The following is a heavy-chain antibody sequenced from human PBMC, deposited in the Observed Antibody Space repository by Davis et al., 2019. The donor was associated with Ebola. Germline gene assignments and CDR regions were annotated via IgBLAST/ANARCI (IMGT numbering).Heavy chain of an antibody. V-gene: IGHV3-53*01. J-gene: IGHJ5*01. CDR2: IYGGDT. D-gene: IGHD3-9*01. CDR1: GFTVRNTH. Sequence: GESLKISCDASGFTVRNTHMSWVRQAPGKGLEWVSGIYGGDTHYADSVKGRFTISRDNAKNSLYLQMNSLRAEDTAFYHCARVNAVTGYSRFDSWGQGTLVTVSS. CDR3: ARVNAVTGYSRFDS.